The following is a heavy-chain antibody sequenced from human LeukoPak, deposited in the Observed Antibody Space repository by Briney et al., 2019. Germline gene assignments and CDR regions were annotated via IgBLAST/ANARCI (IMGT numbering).Heavy chain of an antibody. D-gene: IGHD5-24*01. V-gene: IGHV4-34*01. CDR3: ARVARTMATSYFDY. CDR2: INHSGST. CDR1: GGSFSGYY. J-gene: IGHJ4*02. Sequence: PSETLSLTCAVYGGSFSGYYWSWIRQPPGKGLEWIGEINHSGSTNYNPSLKSRVTISVDTSKNQFSLKLSSVTAADTAVYYCARVARTMATSYFDYWGQGTLVTVSS.